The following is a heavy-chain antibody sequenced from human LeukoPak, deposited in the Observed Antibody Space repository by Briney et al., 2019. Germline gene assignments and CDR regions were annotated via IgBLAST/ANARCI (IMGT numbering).Heavy chain of an antibody. CDR1: GFTFSNAW. J-gene: IGHJ4*02. CDR3: TTSPFTMVRGVPDY. CDR2: IKSKTDGGTT. V-gene: IGHV3-15*01. D-gene: IGHD3-10*01. Sequence: GGSLRLSCAASGFTFSNAWMSWVRQAPGKGLEWVGRIKSKTDGGTTDYAAPVKGRFTISRDDSKNTLNLQMNSLKTEDTAVYYCTTSPFTMVRGVPDYWGQGTLVTVSS.